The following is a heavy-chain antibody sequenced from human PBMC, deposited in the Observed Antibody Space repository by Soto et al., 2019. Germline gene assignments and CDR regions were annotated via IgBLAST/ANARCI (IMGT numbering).Heavy chain of an antibody. Sequence: SETLSLTCTVSGGSISSYYWSWFRRPPGKGLEWIGYIYSSGSTSYNPSLRSRVTILVDTSKNQFSLKLSSVTAADTALYYCARWVARGDYYGMDVWGPGTTVT. V-gene: IGHV4-59*01. CDR2: IYSSGST. CDR1: GGSISSYY. J-gene: IGHJ6*02. CDR3: ARWVARGDYYGMDV. D-gene: IGHD5-12*01.